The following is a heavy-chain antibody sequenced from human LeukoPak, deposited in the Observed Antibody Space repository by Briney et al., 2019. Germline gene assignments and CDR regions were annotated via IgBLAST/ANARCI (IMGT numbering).Heavy chain of an antibody. CDR3: ARARNPDY. J-gene: IGHJ4*02. CDR1: GFTFSSYG. D-gene: IGHD1-14*01. CDR2: IWYDGSNK. V-gene: IGHV3-33*08. Sequence: GGSLRLSCAASGFTFSSYGMHWVRQAPGKGLEWVSLIWYDGSNKYYADSVKGRFTISRDNSKNTLYLQMNSLRAEDTAVYYCARARNPDYWGQGTLVTVSS.